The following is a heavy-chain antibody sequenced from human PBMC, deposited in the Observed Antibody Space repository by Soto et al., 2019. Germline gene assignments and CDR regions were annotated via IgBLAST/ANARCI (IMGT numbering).Heavy chain of an antibody. V-gene: IGHV1-2*04. Sequence: ASVKVSCKASGYTFTGYYMHWVRQAPGQGHEWMGWINPNSGGTNYAQKFQGWVTMTRDTSISTAYMELSRLRSDDTAVYYCARAYCGGDCYTHAFDIWGQGTMVTVSS. CDR3: ARAYCGGDCYTHAFDI. D-gene: IGHD2-21*02. CDR2: INPNSGGT. J-gene: IGHJ3*02. CDR1: GYTFTGYY.